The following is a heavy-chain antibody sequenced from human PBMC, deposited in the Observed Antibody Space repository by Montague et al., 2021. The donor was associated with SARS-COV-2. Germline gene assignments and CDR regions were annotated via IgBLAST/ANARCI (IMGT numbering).Heavy chain of an antibody. CDR1: GFSFSSYE. Sequence: SLRLSCAASGFSFSSYEMNWARQAPGKGLEWISYISSGSGSSIHYADPVRGRFTISRANAKNSLYLQMNGLRAEDTAIYYCARDVDPNSWDGMDVWGQGTTVTVSS. J-gene: IGHJ6*02. CDR2: ISSGSGSSI. V-gene: IGHV3-48*03. D-gene: IGHD2-15*01. CDR3: ARDVDPNSWDGMDV.